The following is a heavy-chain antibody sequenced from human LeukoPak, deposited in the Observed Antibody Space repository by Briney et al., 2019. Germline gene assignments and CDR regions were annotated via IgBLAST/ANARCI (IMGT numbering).Heavy chain of an antibody. Sequence: ASVKVSCKASGYTFSSNDINWVRQATGQGLEWMGWMNPENGNTGYAEKFQGRVTLTRDTSINTACMELSSLGSEDTAVYYCARRYAGGWTDHWGQGTLVTVSS. CDR1: GYTFSSND. J-gene: IGHJ4*02. CDR2: MNPENGNT. CDR3: ARRYAGGWTDH. V-gene: IGHV1-8*01. D-gene: IGHD6-19*01.